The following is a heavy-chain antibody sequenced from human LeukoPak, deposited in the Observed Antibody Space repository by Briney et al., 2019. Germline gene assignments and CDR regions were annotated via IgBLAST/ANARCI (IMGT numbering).Heavy chain of an antibody. D-gene: IGHD4-17*01. V-gene: IGHV4-59*01. CDR2: IYYSGST. J-gene: IGHJ4*02. Sequence: SETLSLTCTVSGGSISSYYWSWIRQPPGKGLEWIGYIYYSGSTNYNPSLKNRVTISVDTSKNQFSLKLSSVTAADTAAYYCARSMTTVITLDYWGQGTLVTVSS. CDR1: GGSISSYY. CDR3: ARSMTTVITLDY.